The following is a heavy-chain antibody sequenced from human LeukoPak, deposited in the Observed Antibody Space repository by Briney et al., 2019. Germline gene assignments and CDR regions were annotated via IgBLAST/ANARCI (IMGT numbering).Heavy chain of an antibody. CDR1: GFTFSSYA. D-gene: IGHD6-13*01. V-gene: IGHV3-30*04. CDR3: ARGNGYMAAAGTLGY. CDR2: ISYDGSNK. J-gene: IGHJ4*02. Sequence: PGGSLRLSCAASGFTFSSYAMHWVRQAPGKGLEWVAVISYDGSNKYYADSVKGRFTISRDNSKNTLYLQMNSLRAEDTAVYYCARGNGYMAAAGTLGYWGQGTLVTVSS.